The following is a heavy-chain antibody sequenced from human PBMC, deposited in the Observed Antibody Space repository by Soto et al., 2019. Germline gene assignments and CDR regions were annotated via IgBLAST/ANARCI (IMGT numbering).Heavy chain of an antibody. J-gene: IGHJ4*02. CDR2: ISDDGSNT. V-gene: IGHV3-30-3*01. CDR1: GFTFSRHT. D-gene: IGHD3-3*01. CDR3: ARAVYYDFWSGFNTPPYYFDD. Sequence: QVQLVESGGGVVQPGRSLRLSCAASGFTFSRHTMHWVRQAPGKGLEWVAAISDDGSNTYYADSVKGRFTISRDNSKNXLXLXXNSLSSEDTAVHHCARAVYYDFWSGFNTPPYYFDDWGQGTLVTVSS.